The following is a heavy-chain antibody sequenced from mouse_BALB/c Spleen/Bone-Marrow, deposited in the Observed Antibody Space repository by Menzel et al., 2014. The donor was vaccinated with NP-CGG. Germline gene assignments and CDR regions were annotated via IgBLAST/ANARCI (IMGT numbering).Heavy chain of an antibody. CDR3: SILIYGSSYSVVF. D-gene: IGHD1-1*01. V-gene: IGHV1S81*02. CDR1: GYTFTGYW. Sequence: QAQLKQSGAALVKPGASVKLSCKASGYTFTGYWMHWVKQSPVQSLEWIGEINPSNGRTNYNEKFKSMATLTVDKCSSTAYMQLSSRTSEDSAVFFCSILIYGSSYSVVFWGQGTSVTVSS. J-gene: IGHJ4*01. CDR2: INPSNGRT.